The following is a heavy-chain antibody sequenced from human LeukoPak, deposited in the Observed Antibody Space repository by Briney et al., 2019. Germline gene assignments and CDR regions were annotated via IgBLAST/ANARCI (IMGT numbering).Heavy chain of an antibody. V-gene: IGHV1-8*02. CDR2: INPISGDT. J-gene: IGHJ6*03. D-gene: IGHD6-13*01. Sequence: GASVKVSCKASGYTFTGHYMHWVRQAPGQGLEWMGRINPISGDTGYAQKFQGRVTMTRNTSISTAYMELSSLRSEDTAVYYCAREYSSSWYSYYYYYYMDVWGKGTTVTVSS. CDR1: GYTFTGHY. CDR3: AREYSSSWYSYYYYYYMDV.